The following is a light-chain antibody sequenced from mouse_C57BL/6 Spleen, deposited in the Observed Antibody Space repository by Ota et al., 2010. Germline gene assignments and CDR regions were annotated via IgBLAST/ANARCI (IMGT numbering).Light chain of an antibody. CDR2: DTS. Sequence: IVLTQSPTTMAASPGEKITITCSASSSVSYMYWYQQKPGSSPRLLIYDTSNLASGVPVRFSGSGSGTSYSLTISRMEAEDAATYYCQQWSSYPPRFGGG. V-gene: IGKV4-55*01. CDR1: SSVSY. J-gene: IGKJ2*01. CDR3: QQWSSYPPR.